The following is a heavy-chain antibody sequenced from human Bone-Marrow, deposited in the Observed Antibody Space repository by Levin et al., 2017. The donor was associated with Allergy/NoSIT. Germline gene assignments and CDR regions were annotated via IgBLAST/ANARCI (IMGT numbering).Heavy chain of an antibody. Sequence: NAGGSLRLSCAASGFTFSSYSMNWVRQAPGKGLEWVSSISSSSSYIYYADSVKGRFTISRDNAKNSLYLQMNSLRAEDTAVYYCANGRISRYDDAFDIWGQGTMVTVSS. CDR3: ANGRISRYDDAFDI. J-gene: IGHJ3*02. CDR1: GFTFSSYS. D-gene: IGHD3-3*01. V-gene: IGHV3-21*01. CDR2: ISSSSSYI.